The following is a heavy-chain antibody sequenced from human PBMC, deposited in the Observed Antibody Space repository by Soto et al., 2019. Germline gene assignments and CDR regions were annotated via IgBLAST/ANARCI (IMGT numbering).Heavy chain of an antibody. Sequence: TSETLSLTCTVSGGSVTTSDYYWSWIRQPPGKGLEWIGEINHSGSTNYNPSLKSRVTISVDTSKNQFSLKLSSVTAADTAVYYCARLRFGKAFDIWGQGTMVTVSS. D-gene: IGHD3-10*01. CDR2: INHSGST. CDR3: ARLRFGKAFDI. CDR1: GGSVTTSDYY. V-gene: IGHV4-34*01. J-gene: IGHJ3*02.